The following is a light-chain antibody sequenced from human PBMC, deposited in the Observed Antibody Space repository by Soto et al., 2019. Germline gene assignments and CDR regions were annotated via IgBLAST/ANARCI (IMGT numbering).Light chain of an antibody. CDR3: AAWDDSLDAQV. V-gene: IGLV1-36*01. Sequence: QSVLTQPPSVSGAPRQRVTISRSGSDSNIGNNAVNWYQLVPGKAPKVVIYRNNVVLSGVSDRFSGSKSGTSASLAISRLQSEDEADYYCAAWDDSLDAQVFGGGTKVTVL. J-gene: IGLJ3*02. CDR2: RNN. CDR1: DSNIGNNA.